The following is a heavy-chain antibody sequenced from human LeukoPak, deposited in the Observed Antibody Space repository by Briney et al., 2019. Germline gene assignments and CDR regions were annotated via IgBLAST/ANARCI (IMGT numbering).Heavy chain of an antibody. CDR3: AKDGYSSGWFNTY. J-gene: IGHJ4*02. CDR2: ISGNGGST. V-gene: IGHV3-23*01. CDR1: GFTFSSYA. Sequence: GGSLRLSCAASGFTFSSYAMSWVRQAPGKGLEWVSAISGNGGSTYYADSVKGRFTISRDNSKNTLYLQMNSLRAEDTAVYYCAKDGYSSGWFNTYWGQGTLVTVSS. D-gene: IGHD6-19*01.